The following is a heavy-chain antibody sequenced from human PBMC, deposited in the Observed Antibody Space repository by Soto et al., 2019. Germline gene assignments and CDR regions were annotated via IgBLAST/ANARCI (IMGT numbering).Heavy chain of an antibody. D-gene: IGHD3-9*01. CDR3: ASHVLRYFDWLLSRGFYGMDV. Sequence: CLRHEQRKGLEWIGSIYYSGSTYYNPSLKSRVTISVDTSKNQFSLKLSSVTAADTAVYYCASHVLRYFDWLLSRGFYGMDVWGQGTTVT. J-gene: IGHJ6*02. CDR2: IYYSGST. V-gene: IGHV4-30-2*03.